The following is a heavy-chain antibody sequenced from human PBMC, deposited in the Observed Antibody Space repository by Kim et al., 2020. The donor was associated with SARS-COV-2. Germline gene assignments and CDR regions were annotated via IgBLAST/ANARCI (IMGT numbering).Heavy chain of an antibody. V-gene: IGHV4-39*01. J-gene: IGHJ3*02. D-gene: IGHD6-13*01. CDR3: ARHLYSHSAFDI. Sequence: YYNPSHKSRVTISVDTSKNQFSLKLSSVTAADTAVYYCARHLYSHSAFDIWGQGTMVTVSS.